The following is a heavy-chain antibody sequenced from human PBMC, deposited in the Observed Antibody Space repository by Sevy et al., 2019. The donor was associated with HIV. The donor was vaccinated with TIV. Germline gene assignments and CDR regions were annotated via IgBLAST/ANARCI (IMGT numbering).Heavy chain of an antibody. Sequence: GGSLRLSCAASGFTFSKYGMGWVRQAPGKGLEWVANIKQDAGQKYYVDSVKGRFTISRDNPKNSLYLQMNNLRAEDKAVYFCAGDDGNYYFHYWGQGTLVTVSS. V-gene: IGHV3-7*01. D-gene: IGHD1-7*01. CDR3: AGDDGNYYFHY. CDR1: GFTFSKYG. CDR2: IKQDAGQK. J-gene: IGHJ4*02.